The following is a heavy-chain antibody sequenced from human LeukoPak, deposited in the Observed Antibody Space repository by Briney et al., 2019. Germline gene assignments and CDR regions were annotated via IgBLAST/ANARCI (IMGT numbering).Heavy chain of an antibody. Sequence: ASVKVSCKASGYTFTSYYMHWVRQAPGQGLEWMGWINPNSGGTNYAQKFQGRVTMTRDTSISTAYMELSRLRSDDTAVYYCARLPPTYYDFWSGSDYFDYWGQGTLVTVSS. CDR3: ARLPPTYYDFWSGSDYFDY. V-gene: IGHV1-2*02. CDR1: GYTFTSYY. J-gene: IGHJ4*02. CDR2: INPNSGGT. D-gene: IGHD3-3*01.